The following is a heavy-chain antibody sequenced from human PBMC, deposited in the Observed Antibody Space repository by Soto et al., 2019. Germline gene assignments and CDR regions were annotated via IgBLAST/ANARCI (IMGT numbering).Heavy chain of an antibody. CDR2: IYTSGST. J-gene: IGHJ4*02. CDR1: GGSISSYY. D-gene: IGHD4-17*01. V-gene: IGHV4-4*07. Sequence: SETLSLTCTVSGGSISSYYWIWIRQPAGKGLECMGRIYTSGSTNYNPSLKSRVTMSVDTSKNQFSLKLTSVTAADTGVYFCARATRDYGDYVYFDAWGQGTLVTVS. CDR3: ARATRDYGDYVYFDA.